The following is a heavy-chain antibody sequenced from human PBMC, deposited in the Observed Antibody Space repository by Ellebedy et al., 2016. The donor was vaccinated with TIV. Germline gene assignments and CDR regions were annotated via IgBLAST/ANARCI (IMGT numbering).Heavy chain of an antibody. D-gene: IGHD6-19*01. CDR3: ARQVAVAGTDGY. Sequence: SETLSLTXTVSGGSISSNSYYWGWIRQPPGKGLEWIGSIYYSGNTYYNPSLKSRVTISVDTSKNQFSLKLSSVTAADTAVYYCARQVAVAGTDGYWGQGTLVTVSS. CDR1: GGSISSNSYY. V-gene: IGHV4-39*01. CDR2: IYYSGNT. J-gene: IGHJ4*02.